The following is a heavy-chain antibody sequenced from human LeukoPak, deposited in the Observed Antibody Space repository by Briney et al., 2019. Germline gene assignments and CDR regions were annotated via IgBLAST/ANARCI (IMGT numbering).Heavy chain of an antibody. D-gene: IGHD6-13*01. V-gene: IGHV3-21*01. J-gene: IGHJ4*02. Sequence: GRSLRLSCAASGFTFSSYSMNWVRQAPGKGLEWVSSISSSSSYIYYADSVKGRFTISRDNAKNSLYLQMNSLRAEDTAVYYCARALPAAELDYWGQGTLVTVSS. CDR3: ARALPAAELDY. CDR1: GFTFSSYS. CDR2: ISSSSSYI.